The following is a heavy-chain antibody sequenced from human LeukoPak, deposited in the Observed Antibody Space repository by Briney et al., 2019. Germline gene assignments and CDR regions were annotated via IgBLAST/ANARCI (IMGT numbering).Heavy chain of an antibody. CDR1: GGSISSGGYS. V-gene: IGHV4-30-2*01. Sequence: SQTLSLTCAVSGGSISSGGYSWSWIRQPPGKGLEWIGYIYHSGSTYYNPSLKSRVTISVDRSKNQFSLRLGSVTAADTAVYYCARRVDTTKGIAAAIDYWGQGTLVTVSS. D-gene: IGHD6-13*01. CDR3: ARRVDTTKGIAAAIDY. J-gene: IGHJ4*02. CDR2: IYHSGST.